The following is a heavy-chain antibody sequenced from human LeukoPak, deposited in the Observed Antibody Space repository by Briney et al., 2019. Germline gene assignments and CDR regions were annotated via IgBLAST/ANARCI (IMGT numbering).Heavy chain of an antibody. V-gene: IGHV4-39*07. D-gene: IGHD6-13*01. Sequence: SETLSLTCTVSGGSISSSSYYWGWIRQPLGRGLEWIGSIYYSGSTYYNPSLKSRVTISVDTSKNQFSLKLSSVTAADTAVYYCAGDSSSWEQDAFDIWGQGTMVTVSS. J-gene: IGHJ3*02. CDR3: AGDSSSWEQDAFDI. CDR2: IYYSGST. CDR1: GGSISSSSYY.